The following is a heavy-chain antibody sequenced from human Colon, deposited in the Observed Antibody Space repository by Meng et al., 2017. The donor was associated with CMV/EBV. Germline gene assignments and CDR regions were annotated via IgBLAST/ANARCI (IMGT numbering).Heavy chain of an antibody. V-gene: IGHV3-30-3*01. J-gene: IGHJ5*02. D-gene: IGHD3-10*01. CDR1: GFDFFHYA. CDR3: ASSFHGSGSPDH. CDR2: ISYDGSHA. Sequence: VQLVGAGGGWVPPGRSLRPSCADSGFDFFHYAMHWVRQVPGKGLEWVTIISYDGSHALYADSVKGRFTISRDNSKNTLYLQMNSLRPEDTAVYYCASSFHGSGSPDHWGQGTLVTVSS.